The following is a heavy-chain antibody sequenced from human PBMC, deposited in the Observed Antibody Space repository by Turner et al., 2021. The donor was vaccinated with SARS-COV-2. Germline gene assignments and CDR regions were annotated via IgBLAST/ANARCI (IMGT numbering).Heavy chain of an antibody. J-gene: IGHJ4*02. CDR3: ATDPLGWAGYDY. V-gene: IGHV1-24*01. CDR2: FDPEGRET. CDR1: GYTLTEIF. Sequence: QVQLVQSAAEMKEPGASVKVACKASGYTLTEIFIHWWRQAPGKGLEWMGGFDPEGRETIYAQKLQGRVTMTEDTTTDIAYMELSSLSSDDTAVYYCATDPLGWAGYDYWGQGTLVTVSS. D-gene: IGHD6-25*01.